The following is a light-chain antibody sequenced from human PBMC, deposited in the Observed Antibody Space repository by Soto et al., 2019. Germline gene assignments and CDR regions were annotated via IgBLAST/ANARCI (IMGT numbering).Light chain of an antibody. J-gene: IGKJ4*01. CDR2: DAS. CDR3: QQYDSLVT. V-gene: IGKV1-33*01. Sequence: DVQMTQSPSSLSASAGDRVTITCQASQDIGNFLNWFQHKPGKAPKLLIFDASNLESGVPSRFSGSGPGTDYTFTISSLQPEDIATYYCQQYDSLVTFGGETKVEIK. CDR1: QDIGNF.